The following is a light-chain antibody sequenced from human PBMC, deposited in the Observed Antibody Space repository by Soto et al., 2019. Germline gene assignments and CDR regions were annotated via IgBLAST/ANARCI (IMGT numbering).Light chain of an antibody. CDR1: QSIRSN. Sequence: EIVMTQSPATLSVSPGDRVTLSCRASQSIRSNSAWYQQKPGQAPRLLIYGASTRATGIPARFSGSGSETEFTLTISSLQAEDSAVYFCQQYNNWPTWTFGQGTKVDIK. V-gene: IGKV3-15*01. J-gene: IGKJ1*01. CDR2: GAS. CDR3: QQYNNWPTWT.